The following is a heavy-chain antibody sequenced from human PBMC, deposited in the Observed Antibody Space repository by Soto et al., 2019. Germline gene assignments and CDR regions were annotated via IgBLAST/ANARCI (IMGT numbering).Heavy chain of an antibody. D-gene: IGHD3-22*01. CDR1: GYTFTSYD. Sequence: ASVKVSCKASGYTFTSYDINWVRQATGQGLEWMGWVNPNSGNTDYAQKFQGRVTMTRNTSISTAYMELSSLRAEDTAVYYCAKDTYYYSSSGYYVFDSWGQGTLVTVSS. CDR3: AKDTYYYSSSGYYVFDS. J-gene: IGHJ4*02. V-gene: IGHV1-8*01. CDR2: VNPNSGNT.